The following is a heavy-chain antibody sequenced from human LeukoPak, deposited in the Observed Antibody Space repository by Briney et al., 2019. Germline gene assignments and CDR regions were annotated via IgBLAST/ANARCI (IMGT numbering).Heavy chain of an antibody. D-gene: IGHD3-10*01. CDR2: IYNSGST. V-gene: IGHV4-31*03. J-gene: IGHJ5*02. CDR3: ARGPRGSLNWFDP. Sequence: SETLSLTCTVSGGSISSGGYYWSWIRQHPGKGLEWFGYIYNSGSTDYNPSLKSRVTISADTSKNQFSLKLSSVTAADTAMYYCARGPRGSLNWFDPWGQGTLVTVSS. CDR1: GGSISSGGYY.